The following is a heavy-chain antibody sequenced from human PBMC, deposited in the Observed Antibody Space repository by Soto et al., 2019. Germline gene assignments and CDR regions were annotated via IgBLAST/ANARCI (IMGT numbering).Heavy chain of an antibody. J-gene: IGHJ4*02. V-gene: IGHV3-9*01. D-gene: IGHD1-1*01. Sequence: EVQLVESGGNLVQPGRSLRLSCAASGFTFGDYAMHWVRQAPGKGLEWISSINENSGSLDYADSVKGRFTISRDNAKNSLYLQMNSLRIEDTALYYCAQDAHWSLDFWGQGTLVTVSS. CDR2: INENSGSL. CDR1: GFTFGDYA. CDR3: AQDAHWSLDF.